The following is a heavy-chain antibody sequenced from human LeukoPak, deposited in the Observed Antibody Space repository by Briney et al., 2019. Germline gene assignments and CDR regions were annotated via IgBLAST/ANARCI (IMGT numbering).Heavy chain of an antibody. CDR1: GFTFSSYE. V-gene: IGHV3-48*01. J-gene: IGHJ4*02. D-gene: IGHD3-22*01. CDR2: IGSGSSTI. Sequence: GGSLRLSCAASGFTFSSYEMNWVRQAPGKGLEWVSFIGSGSSTIYYADSVKGRSTISRDNAKNSLYLQMDSLRAEDTAVYYCAKTLLDTSGYYYVGSDYWGQGTLVTVSS. CDR3: AKTLLDTSGYYYVGSDY.